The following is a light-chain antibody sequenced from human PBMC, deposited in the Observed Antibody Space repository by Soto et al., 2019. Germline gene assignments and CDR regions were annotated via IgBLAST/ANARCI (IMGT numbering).Light chain of an antibody. J-gene: IGLJ2*01. Sequence: QYALTQPASGSGSPGQSVTISCTGTSSDVGAYDFVSWYQQHPGKAPKVMIYEVSDRPSGVSNRFSGSKSGNTASLTISGLQAEDEAHYYCSSYTSTKVLFGGGTQLTVL. CDR1: SSDVGAYDF. V-gene: IGLV2-14*01. CDR3: SSYTSTKVL. CDR2: EVS.